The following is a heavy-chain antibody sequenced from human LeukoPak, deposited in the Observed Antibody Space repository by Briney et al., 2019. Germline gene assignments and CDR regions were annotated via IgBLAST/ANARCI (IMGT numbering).Heavy chain of an antibody. CDR2: ISYDGSNK. V-gene: IGHV3-30*18. CDR1: GFTFSSYG. Sequence: GGSLRLSCAASGFTFSSYGMHWVRQAPGKGLEWVAVISYDGSNKYYADSVKGRFTISRDNSKNTLYLQMNSLRAEDTAVYYCAKDLGYDSSGYLNWFDPWGQGTLVTVSS. D-gene: IGHD3-22*01. CDR3: AKDLGYDSSGYLNWFDP. J-gene: IGHJ5*02.